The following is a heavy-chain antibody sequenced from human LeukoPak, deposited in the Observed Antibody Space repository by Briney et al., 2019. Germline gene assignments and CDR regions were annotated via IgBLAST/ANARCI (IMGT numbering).Heavy chain of an antibody. CDR3: AKGGSSTWYSRYYYYGMDV. J-gene: IGHJ6*02. CDR1: GGTFSSYA. Sequence: ASVKVSCKASGGTFSSYAISWVRQASGQGLEWMGGIIPIFGTANYAQKFQGRVTITADESTSTAYMELSSLRSEDTAVYYCAKGGSSTWYSRYYYYGMDVWGQGTTVTVSS. D-gene: IGHD2-21*02. CDR2: IIPIFGTA. V-gene: IGHV1-69*13.